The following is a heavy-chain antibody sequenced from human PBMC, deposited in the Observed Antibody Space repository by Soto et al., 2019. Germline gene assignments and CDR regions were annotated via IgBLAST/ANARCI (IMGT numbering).Heavy chain of an antibody. CDR1: GYTFTSHG. CDR2: ISGYNGNT. J-gene: IGHJ1*01. Sequence: QVQLVQSGAEVKKPGASVKVSCKASGYTFTSHGISWVRQAPGQGLEWMGWISGYNGNTNYAQKLQGRVTMTTDTSTSTVYMELRSLRSDDTAVYYCARAAPSAAGTRYFLHWGQGTLVTVSS. D-gene: IGHD6-13*01. V-gene: IGHV1-18*01. CDR3: ARAAPSAAGTRYFLH.